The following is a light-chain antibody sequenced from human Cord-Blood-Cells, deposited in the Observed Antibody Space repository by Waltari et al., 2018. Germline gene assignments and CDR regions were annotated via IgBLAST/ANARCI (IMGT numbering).Light chain of an antibody. CDR2: QDS. CDR3: QAWDSSTVV. CDR1: TFGDKY. Sequence: SYELTQPPSVSVSPGPTASIPCSGDTFGDKYVCWYQQKPGQSPVLVIYQDSKRPSGIPERFSGSNSGNTATLTISGTQAMDEADYYCQAWDSSTVVFGGGTKLTVL. V-gene: IGLV3-1*01. J-gene: IGLJ2*01.